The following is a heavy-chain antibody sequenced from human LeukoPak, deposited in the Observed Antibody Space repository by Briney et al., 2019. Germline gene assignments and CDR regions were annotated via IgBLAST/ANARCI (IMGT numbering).Heavy chain of an antibody. D-gene: IGHD1-14*01. J-gene: IGHJ4*02. V-gene: IGHV4-39*01. CDR2: IYYSGST. Sequence: SETLSLTCTVSGGSISSSSYYWGWIRQPPGKGLEWIGSIYYSGSTYYNPSLKSRVTISVDTSKNQISLKLSSVTAADTAVYYCARGPGSTRDYRGQGTLVTVSS. CDR1: GGSISSSSYY. CDR3: ARGPGSTRDY.